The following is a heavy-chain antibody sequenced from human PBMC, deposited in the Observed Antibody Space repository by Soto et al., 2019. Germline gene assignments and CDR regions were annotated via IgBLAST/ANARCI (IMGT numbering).Heavy chain of an antibody. J-gene: IGHJ4*02. CDR3: ARHPPEGVVVPAATPYYFDY. CDR2: IYYSGST. V-gene: IGHV4-39*01. D-gene: IGHD2-2*01. CDR1: GCSIRISMFA. Sequence: PSGTLSLTRTASGCSIRISMFAGGWNRQPPGKGLEWIGSIYYSGSTYYSPSLKSRVTISVDTSKNQFSLKLSSVTAADTAVYYCARHPPEGVVVPAATPYYFDYWGQGTLVTVSS.